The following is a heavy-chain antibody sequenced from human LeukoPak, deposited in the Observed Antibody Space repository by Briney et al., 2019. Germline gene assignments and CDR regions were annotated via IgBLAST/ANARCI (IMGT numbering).Heavy chain of an antibody. D-gene: IGHD3-9*01. J-gene: IGHJ4*02. CDR1: GFTFSSYG. CDR3: AKVGRYDILTGSYFDY. Sequence: PGGPLRLSCAASGFTFSSYGMSWVRQAPGKGLEWVSAISGSGGSTYYADSVKGRFTISRDNSKNTLYLQMNSLRAEDTAVYYCAKVGRYDILTGSYFDYWGQGTLVTVSS. V-gene: IGHV3-23*01. CDR2: ISGSGGST.